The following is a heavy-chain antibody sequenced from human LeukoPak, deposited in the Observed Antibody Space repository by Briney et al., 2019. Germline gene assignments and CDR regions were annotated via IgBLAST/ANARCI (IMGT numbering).Heavy chain of an antibody. Sequence: PGGSLRLSCAASGFTFSSYAMSWVRQAPGKGLEWVSAISGSGGSTYYADSVKGRCTISRDNSKNTLYLQMNSLRAEVTAVYYGAKGDIVVVPAAKDEFGFDYWGQGTLVTVSS. CDR1: GFTFSSYA. CDR3: AKGDIVVVPAAKDEFGFDY. CDR2: ISGSGGST. J-gene: IGHJ4*02. V-gene: IGHV3-23*01. D-gene: IGHD2-2*01.